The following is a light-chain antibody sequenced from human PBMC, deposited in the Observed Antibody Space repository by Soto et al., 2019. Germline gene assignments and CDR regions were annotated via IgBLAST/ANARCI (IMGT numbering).Light chain of an antibody. CDR1: ESTSDY. CDR3: QQLSNI. CDR2: DAS. J-gene: IGKJ3*01. V-gene: IGKV3-11*01. Sequence: EIVLTQSPGTLSLSPGERATLSCRASESTSDYLAWYQQKPGQAPRLLIYDASNRATGIPARFSGSGSGTDFTLTISSQEPEDFAVYYCQQLSNIFGAGTKVDIK.